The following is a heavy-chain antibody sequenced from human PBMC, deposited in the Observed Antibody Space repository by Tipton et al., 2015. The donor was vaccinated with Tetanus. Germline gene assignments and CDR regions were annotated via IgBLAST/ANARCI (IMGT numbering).Heavy chain of an antibody. CDR2: IVVGSGNT. V-gene: IGHV1-58*01. CDR1: GFTFTSSA. CDR3: AADFDSSGYYYY. J-gene: IGHJ4*02. Sequence: QMQLVQSGPEVKKPGTSVKVSCKASGFTFTSSAVQWVRQARGQRLEWIGWIVVGSGNTNYAQKFQERVTITRDMSTSTAYMELSSLRFEDTAVYYCAADFDSSGYYYYWGQGTLVTVSS. D-gene: IGHD3-22*01.